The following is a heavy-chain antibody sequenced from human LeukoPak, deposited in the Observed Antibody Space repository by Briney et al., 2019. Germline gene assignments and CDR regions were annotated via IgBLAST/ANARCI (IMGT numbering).Heavy chain of an antibody. CDR2: ISGSGGST. D-gene: IGHD4-17*01. J-gene: IGHJ4*02. Sequence: PGGSLRLSCAASGFTFSSYAMSWVRQAPGKGLEWVSAISGSGGSTYYADSVKGRFTISRDNSKNTLYLQMNSLRAEDTAVYYCAKDEGWDYGGAYYFDYWGQGTLVTVSS. V-gene: IGHV3-23*01. CDR3: AKDEGWDYGGAYYFDY. CDR1: GFTFSSYA.